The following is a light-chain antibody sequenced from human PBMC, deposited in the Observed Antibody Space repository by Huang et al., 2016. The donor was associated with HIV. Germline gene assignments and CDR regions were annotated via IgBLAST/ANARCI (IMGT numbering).Light chain of an antibody. CDR2: WAS. CDR1: QSILYSSNSKNY. CDR3: QQYYSNLYT. V-gene: IGKV4-1*01. Sequence: DIVMTQSPDSLAVSLGERATINCKSSQSILYSSNSKNYLAWYQQTPGKPPKLLIYWASTRESGVPDRCSGSGSGTDFTLTIRSLQAEDVAVYYCQQYYSNLYTFGQGTKVEIK. J-gene: IGKJ2*01.